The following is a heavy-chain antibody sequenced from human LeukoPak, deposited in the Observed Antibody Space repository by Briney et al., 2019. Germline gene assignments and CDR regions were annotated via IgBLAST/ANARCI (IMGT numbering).Heavy chain of an antibody. CDR1: GFTLSNYG. CDR3: ARGYGSRSYYGMDV. Sequence: GGSLRLSCAAPGFTLSNYGMRWVRQAPGKGLEWVALLRYDGSNTLYADSVKGRLTISRDNSKNTLYLQMNSLRAEDTAVYYCARGYGSRSYYGMDVWGQGTTVTVSS. D-gene: IGHD3-10*01. J-gene: IGHJ6*02. V-gene: IGHV3-30*02. CDR2: LRYDGSNT.